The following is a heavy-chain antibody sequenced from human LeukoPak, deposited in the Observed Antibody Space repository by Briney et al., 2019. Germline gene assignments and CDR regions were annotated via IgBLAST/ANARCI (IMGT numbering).Heavy chain of an antibody. J-gene: IGHJ3*02. V-gene: IGHV3-33*01. CDR2: IWYDGSNK. D-gene: IGHD6-19*01. CDR1: GFTFSSYG. CDR3: AASTAVAGWRAFDI. Sequence: GGSLRLSCAASGFTFSSYGMHWVRQAPGKGLEWVAVIWYDGSNKYYADSVKGRFTISRDNSKNTLYLQMNSLRAEDTAVYYCAASTAVAGWRAFDIWGQGTMVTVSS.